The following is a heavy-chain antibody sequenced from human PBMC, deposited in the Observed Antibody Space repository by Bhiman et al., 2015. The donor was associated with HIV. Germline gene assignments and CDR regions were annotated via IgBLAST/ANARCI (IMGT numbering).Heavy chain of an antibody. J-gene: IGHJ4*02. D-gene: IGHD2-21*02. Sequence: EVQLVESGGGLVQPGGSLRLSCAASGFTFNSYTMHWVRQAPGKGLEYVSTISSNGGSTYYANSVKGRFTISRDNSKNTLYLQMGSLRPEDMAVYYCARSDCGGDCMGWGAVSDYWGQGTLVTVSS. CDR2: ISSNGGST. CDR3: ARSDCGGDCMGWGAVSDY. V-gene: IGHV3-64*01. CDR1: GFTFNSYT.